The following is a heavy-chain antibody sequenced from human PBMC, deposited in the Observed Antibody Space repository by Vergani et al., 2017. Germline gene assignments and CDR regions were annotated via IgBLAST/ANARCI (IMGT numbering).Heavy chain of an antibody. V-gene: IGHV4-4*07. CDR3: ARCGGDNPSGWFDP. CDR1: GGSISSYY. D-gene: IGHD2-21*02. Sequence: QVQLQESGPGLVKPSETLSLTCTVSGGSISSYYWSWIRQPAGKELEWIGRIYTSGSTNYNPSLKSRVTMSVDTSKNQFSLKLSSVTAADTAVYYCARCGGDNPSGWFDPWGQGTLVTVSS. J-gene: IGHJ5*02. CDR2: IYTSGST.